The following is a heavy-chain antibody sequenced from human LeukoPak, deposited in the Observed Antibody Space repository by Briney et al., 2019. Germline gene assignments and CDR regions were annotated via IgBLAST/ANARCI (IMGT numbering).Heavy chain of an antibody. Sequence: SETLSLTCAVYGGSFSGYYWSWIHQPPGKGLEWVGEINHSGSTNYNPSLKSRVTISVDTSKNQFSLKLSSVTAADTAVYYCASYQIVGAPVVWFDPWGQGTLVTVSS. D-gene: IGHD1-26*01. CDR1: GGSFSGYY. J-gene: IGHJ5*02. CDR3: ASYQIVGAPVVWFDP. V-gene: IGHV4-34*01. CDR2: INHSGST.